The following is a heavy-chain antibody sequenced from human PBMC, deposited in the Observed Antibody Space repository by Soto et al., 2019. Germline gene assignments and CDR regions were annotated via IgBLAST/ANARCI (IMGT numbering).Heavy chain of an antibody. CDR1: GFTFSSYS. V-gene: IGHV3-21*01. Sequence: EVQLVESGGGLVKPGGSLRLSCAASGFTFSSYSMNWVRQAPGKGLEWVSSISSSSSYIYYADSVKGRFTISRDNAKNSLYLQMNSLRAEDTAVYYCARDGSGIAAAGIGGYYYYGMDVWGQGTTVTVSS. CDR3: ARDGSGIAAAGIGGYYYYGMDV. D-gene: IGHD6-13*01. J-gene: IGHJ6*02. CDR2: ISSSSSYI.